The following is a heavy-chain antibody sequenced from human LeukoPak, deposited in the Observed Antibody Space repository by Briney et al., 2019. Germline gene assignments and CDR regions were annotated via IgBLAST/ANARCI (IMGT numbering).Heavy chain of an antibody. CDR1: GGSISSGGYY. V-gene: IGHV4-30-2*01. CDR2: IYHSGST. J-gene: IGHJ4*02. CDR3: AREYYDILTGDRWFDY. Sequence: SRTLSLTCTVSGGSISSGGYYWSWIRQPPGKGLEWIGYIYHSGSTYYNPSLKSRVTISVDRSKNQFSLKLSSVTAADTAVYYCAREYYDILTGDRWFDYWGQGTLVTVSS. D-gene: IGHD3-9*01.